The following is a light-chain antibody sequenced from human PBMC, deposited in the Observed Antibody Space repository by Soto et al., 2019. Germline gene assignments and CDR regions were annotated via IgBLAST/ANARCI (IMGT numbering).Light chain of an antibody. Sequence: IVMTQSPDSLAVSLGERATINCKSSQSVLYSSNNKNYLAWYQQKPGQPPKLLIYWASTRESGVPDRFSGSGSGTDFTLTISSLQADDVAVYYCQQYYSTPLTFGDRTKVEIK. CDR2: WAS. V-gene: IGKV4-1*01. CDR1: QSVLYSSNNKNY. CDR3: QQYYSTPLT. J-gene: IGKJ4*01.